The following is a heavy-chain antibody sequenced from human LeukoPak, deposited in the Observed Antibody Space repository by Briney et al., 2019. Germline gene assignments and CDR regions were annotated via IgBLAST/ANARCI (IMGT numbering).Heavy chain of an antibody. CDR1: GFTFSSYA. CDR3: AKAPPDVWEPSFDY. D-gene: IGHD1-26*01. V-gene: IGHV3-23*01. CDR2: ISGSGGST. Sequence: PGGSLRLSCAASGFTFSSYAMSWVRQAPGKGLEWVSAISGSGGSTYYASSVKGRFTISRDNSKNTLYLQMNSLRADDTAVYYCAKAPPDVWEPSFDYWGQGTLVTVSS. J-gene: IGHJ4*02.